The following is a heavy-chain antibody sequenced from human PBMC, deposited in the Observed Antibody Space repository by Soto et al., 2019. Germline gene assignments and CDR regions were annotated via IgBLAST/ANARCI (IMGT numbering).Heavy chain of an antibody. J-gene: IGHJ4*02. V-gene: IGHV1-18*01. D-gene: IGHD3-22*01. CDR2: ISAYNGKT. Sequence: ASVKVSCKASGYTFTSYGISWVRQAPGQGLEWMGWISAYNGKTNYAQKLQGRVTMTTDTSTSTAYMELRSLRSEDTAVYYCARSTYYYDSSGNYGEADYWGKGTLVKVS. CDR1: GYTFTSYG. CDR3: ARSTYYYDSSGNYGEADY.